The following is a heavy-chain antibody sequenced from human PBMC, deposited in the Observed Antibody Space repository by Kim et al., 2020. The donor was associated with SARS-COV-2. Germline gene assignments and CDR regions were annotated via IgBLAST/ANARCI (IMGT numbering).Heavy chain of an antibody. CDR1: GFTFGDYA. D-gene: IGHD2-2*01. J-gene: IGHJ4*02. CDR3: VRDRVIPAILKLGLDY. V-gene: IGHV3-49*03. Sequence: GGSLRLSCAASGFTFGDYAMSWIRQAPGKGLEWVGFIRSKAYGGTTEYAASVTGRFTILRDDSKSIAYLQMNTLKTEDTAVYYCVRDRVIPAILKLGLDYWGQGTLVTVSS. CDR2: IRSKAYGGTT.